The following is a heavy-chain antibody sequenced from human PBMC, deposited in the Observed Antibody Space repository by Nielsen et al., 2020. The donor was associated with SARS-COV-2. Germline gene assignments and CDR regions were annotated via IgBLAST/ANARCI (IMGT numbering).Heavy chain of an antibody. V-gene: IGHV1-2*06. CDR2: INPNSGGT. D-gene: IGHD3-22*01. J-gene: IGHJ4*02. CDR1: GYTFTGYY. CDR3: ARTKGAVTMIVVTTFDY. Sequence: ASVKVSCKASGYTFTGYYMHWVRQAPGQGLEWMGRINPNSGGTNYAQKLQGRVTMTTDTSTSTAYMELRSLRSDDTAVYYCARTKGAVTMIVVTTFDYWGQGTLVTVSS.